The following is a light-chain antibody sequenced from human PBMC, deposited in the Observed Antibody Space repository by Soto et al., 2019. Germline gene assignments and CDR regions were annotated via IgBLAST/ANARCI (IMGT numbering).Light chain of an antibody. CDR1: SGHSSYA. CDR3: QTWGTGIQGV. CDR2: LNSDGSH. Sequence: QSVLTQSPSASASLGASVKLTCTLSSGHSSYAIAWHQQQPEKGPRYLMKLNSDGSHSKRDGIPDRFSGSSSGAERYLTISSLQSEDEADYYCQTWGTGIQGVFGGGTKLTVL. J-gene: IGLJ3*02. V-gene: IGLV4-69*01.